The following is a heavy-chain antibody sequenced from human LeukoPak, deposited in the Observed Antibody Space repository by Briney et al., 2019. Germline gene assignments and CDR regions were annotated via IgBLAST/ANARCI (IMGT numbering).Heavy chain of an antibody. CDR2: ISYDGSNK. CDR1: GFTFSSYG. D-gene: IGHD3-10*01. J-gene: IGHJ4*02. V-gene: IGHV3-30*18. CDR3: ANLPYGSGSYYKGLDY. Sequence: GGSLRLSCAASGFTFSSYGMHWVRQAPGKGLEWVAVISYDGSNKYYADPVKGRFTISRDNSKNTLYLQMNSLRAEDTAVYYCANLPYGSGSYYKGLDYWGQGTLVTVSS.